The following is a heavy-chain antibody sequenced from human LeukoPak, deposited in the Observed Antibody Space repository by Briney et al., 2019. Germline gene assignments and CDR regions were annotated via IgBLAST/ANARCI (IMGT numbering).Heavy chain of an antibody. CDR1: GYTFTSYD. Sequence: VASVKVSCKASGYTFTSYDINWVRQATGQGLEWMGWMNPNSGNTGYAQKFQGGVTITRNTSISTAYMELSSLRSEDTAVYYCARVYSSSWYGLGYWGQGTLVTVSS. V-gene: IGHV1-8*03. J-gene: IGHJ4*02. CDR2: MNPNSGNT. D-gene: IGHD6-13*01. CDR3: ARVYSSSWYGLGY.